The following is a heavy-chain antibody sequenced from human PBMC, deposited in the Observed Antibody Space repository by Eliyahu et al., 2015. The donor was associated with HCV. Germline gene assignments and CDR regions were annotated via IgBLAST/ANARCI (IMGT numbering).Heavy chain of an antibody. V-gene: IGHV1-69*06. CDR3: ARLQYCINAVCYPGRLRSHYSDY. CDR1: GGTFSNDA. Sequence: EEKKPGSSVKVSCKASGGTFSNDAFNWXRQARGQGLEWXGGIIPXFGTTNYAQKFQGRVTITADKSTSTAYMELSSLSSEDTAVYYCARLQYCINAVCYPGRLRSHYSDYWGQGTLVTVSS. CDR2: IIPXFGTT. J-gene: IGHJ4*02. D-gene: IGHD2-8*01.